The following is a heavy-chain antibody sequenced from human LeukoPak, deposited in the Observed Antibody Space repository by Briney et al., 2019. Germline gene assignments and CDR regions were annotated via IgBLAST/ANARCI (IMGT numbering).Heavy chain of an antibody. CDR1: GYTFTSYY. Sequence: ASVKVSCKASGYTFTSYYMHWVRQAPGQGLEWMGIINPSGGSTSYAQKFQGRVTMTRDMSTSTVYMELSSLRSEDTAVYYCARCNRGCNSTSCPVYYMDVWGKGTTVTVSS. V-gene: IGHV1-46*01. CDR3: ARCNRGCNSTSCPVYYMDV. CDR2: INPSGGST. D-gene: IGHD2-2*01. J-gene: IGHJ6*03.